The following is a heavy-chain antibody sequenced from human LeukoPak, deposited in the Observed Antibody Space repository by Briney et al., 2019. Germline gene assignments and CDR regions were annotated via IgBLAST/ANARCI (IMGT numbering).Heavy chain of an antibody. CDR3: AKSPYDFWSGYFRGYFDY. CDR2: ISAGGGST. CDR1: GFTFSNYA. J-gene: IGHJ4*02. D-gene: IGHD3-3*01. Sequence: GGSLRLSCAASGFTFSNYAMSWVRQAPGKGLEWVSAISAGGGSTYYADSVKDRFTISRDNSQTTLYLQMNSLRAEDTAVYYCAKSPYDFWSGYFRGYFDYWGQGTLVTVSS. V-gene: IGHV3-23*01.